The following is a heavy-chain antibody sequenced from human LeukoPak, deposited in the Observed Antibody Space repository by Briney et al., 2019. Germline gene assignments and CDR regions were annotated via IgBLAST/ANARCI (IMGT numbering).Heavy chain of an antibody. D-gene: IGHD5-12*01. CDR2: TYWDDDT. J-gene: IGHJ4*02. CDR3: AHSRREEGYVSYY. CDR1: GFSLSTSGVG. Sequence: SGPMLVKPTQTLTLTCSFSGFSLSTSGVGVGWIRQPPGKALEWLGITYWDDDTRYSPSLTTRLTITKDTSRNQVVLAMTNVDTVDTATYDCAHSRREEGYVSYYWGQGILVTVSS. V-gene: IGHV2-5*02.